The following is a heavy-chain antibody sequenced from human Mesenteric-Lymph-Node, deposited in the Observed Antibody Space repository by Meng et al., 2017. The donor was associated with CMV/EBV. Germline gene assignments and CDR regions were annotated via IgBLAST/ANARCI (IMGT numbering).Heavy chain of an antibody. V-gene: IGHV4-31*02. D-gene: IGHD3-10*01. CDR3: AKERRNFYGSGCYLDS. CDR2: INDSGST. Sequence: SETLSLTCIVPGASISSGGYFWSWIRQHAGRGLEWIGYINDSGSTYYNPSLRNRVSISVDTSENQFSLKLSSVTAADTAVYYCAKERRNFYGSGCYLDSWGQGTLVTVSS. J-gene: IGHJ4*02. CDR1: GASISSGGYF.